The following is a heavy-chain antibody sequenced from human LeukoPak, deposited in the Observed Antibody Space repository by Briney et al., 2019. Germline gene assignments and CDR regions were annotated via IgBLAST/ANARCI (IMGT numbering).Heavy chain of an antibody. Sequence: GASVKVSCKASGYTFSSYGVSWVRQAPGQGLEWMGWISAYNGNTNYAEKFQGRVTMTTDTSTSTAYMELRSLRSDDTAVYYCARESLWEGSFTAFDIWGQGTMVTVSS. J-gene: IGHJ3*02. V-gene: IGHV1-18*01. CDR2: ISAYNGNT. D-gene: IGHD1-26*01. CDR3: ARESLWEGSFTAFDI. CDR1: GYTFSSYG.